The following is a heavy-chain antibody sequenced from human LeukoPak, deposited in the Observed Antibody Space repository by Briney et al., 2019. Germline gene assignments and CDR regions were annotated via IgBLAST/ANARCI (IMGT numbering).Heavy chain of an antibody. Sequence: GGSLRLSCAASGFTFDDYVMHWVRRAPGKGLEGVSFISGDGGATYYADPAKGRLTISRDNSRKSLYLQMHSLRTEDTALYYCAKGGYTYGGRLFDYWGQGTLVTVSS. CDR3: AKGGYTYGGRLFDY. V-gene: IGHV3-43*02. J-gene: IGHJ4*02. CDR1: GFTFDDYV. D-gene: IGHD5-18*01. CDR2: ISGDGGAT.